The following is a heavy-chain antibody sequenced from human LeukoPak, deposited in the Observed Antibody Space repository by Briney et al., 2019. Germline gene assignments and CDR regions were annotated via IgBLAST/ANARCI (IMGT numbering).Heavy chain of an antibody. V-gene: IGHV1-69*13. CDR1: GGTFSSYA. D-gene: IGHD3-10*01. J-gene: IGHJ4*02. Sequence: ASVKVSCKASGGTFSSYAISWVRQAPGQGLEWMGGIIPIFGTANYAQKFQGRVTITADESTSTAYMELSSLRSEDTAVYYCARVKVTMVRGVIIPDFDYWGQGTLVTVSS. CDR3: ARVKVTMVRGVIIPDFDY. CDR2: IIPIFGTA.